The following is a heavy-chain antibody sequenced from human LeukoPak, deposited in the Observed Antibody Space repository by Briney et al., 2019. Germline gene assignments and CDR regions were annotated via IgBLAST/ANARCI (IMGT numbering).Heavy chain of an antibody. CDR1: SGSFSGYY. D-gene: IGHD2-2*01. J-gene: IGHJ5*02. Sequence: SETLSLTCAVYSGSFSGYYWSWIRQPPGKGLEWIGEINHSGSTNYNPSLKSRVTISVDTSKNQLSLKLSSVTAADTAVYYCARSRGIVVVPAAVVWFDPWGQGTLVTVSS. CDR3: ARSRGIVVVPAAVVWFDP. CDR2: INHSGST. V-gene: IGHV4-34*01.